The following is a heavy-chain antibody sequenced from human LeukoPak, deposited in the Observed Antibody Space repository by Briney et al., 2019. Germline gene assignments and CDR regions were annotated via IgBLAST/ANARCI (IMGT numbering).Heavy chain of an antibody. D-gene: IGHD1-26*01. J-gene: IGHJ4*02. CDR3: ATWDPFVGATGEFDY. V-gene: IGHV1-24*01. CDR2: FDPEDGET. CDR1: GYTLTELS. Sequence: ASVKVSCKVSGYTLTELSMHWVRQAPGKGLEWMGGFDPEDGETIYAQKFQGRVTMTEDTSTDTAYMELSSLRSEDTAAYYCATWDPFVGATGEFDYWGQGTLVTVSS.